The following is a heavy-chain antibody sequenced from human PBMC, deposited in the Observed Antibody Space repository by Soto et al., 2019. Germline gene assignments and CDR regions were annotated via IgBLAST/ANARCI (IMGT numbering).Heavy chain of an antibody. CDR2: IYWDDVK. CDR3: AHRLGIAGAAHFDY. V-gene: IGHV2-5*02. Sequence: QITLKESGPTLVKPTQTLTLTCAFSGFSLSASGVGVGWIRQPPGKALEWLALIYWDDVKHYSTSLKSRLTITKDTSNNQVVRTMTTVDPVDTDTEYCAHRLGIAGAAHFDYWGQGTLVTVSS. J-gene: IGHJ4*02. D-gene: IGHD6-19*01. CDR1: GFSLSASGVG.